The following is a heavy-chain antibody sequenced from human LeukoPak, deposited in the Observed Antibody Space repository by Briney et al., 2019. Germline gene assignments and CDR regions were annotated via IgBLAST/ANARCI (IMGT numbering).Heavy chain of an antibody. CDR1: GFTFSSYA. V-gene: IGHV3-23*01. CDR3: AKVGPYSSSWNNEAPNHDAFDI. Sequence: PGGSLRLSCAASGFTFSSYAMSWVRQAPGKGLEWVSAISGSGGSTYYADSVKGRFTTSRDNSKNTLYLQMNSLRAEDTAVYYCAKVGPYSSSWNNEAPNHDAFDIWDQGTMVTVSS. CDR2: ISGSGGST. J-gene: IGHJ3*02. D-gene: IGHD6-13*01.